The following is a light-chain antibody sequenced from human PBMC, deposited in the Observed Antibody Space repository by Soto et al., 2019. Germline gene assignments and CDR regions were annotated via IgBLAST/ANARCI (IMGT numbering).Light chain of an antibody. CDR3: QQLFDSPIT. CDR1: QTIDRY. Sequence: IQETRSPSSLSASVGDTVTITCRASQTIDRYLNWYQVKPGKAPKLLIYAASTLESGVPSRFSATVSGTEFSLTITSLQPEDFATYYCQQLFDSPITFGHGTRLEIK. J-gene: IGKJ5*01. V-gene: IGKV1-9*01. CDR2: AAS.